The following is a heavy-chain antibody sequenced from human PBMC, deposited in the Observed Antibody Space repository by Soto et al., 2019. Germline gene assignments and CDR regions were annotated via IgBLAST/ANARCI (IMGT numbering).Heavy chain of an antibody. D-gene: IGHD3-3*01. V-gene: IGHV4-34*01. CDR2: INHSGST. Sequence: SETLSLTCAVYGGSFSGYYWSWIRQPPGKGLEWIGEINHSGSTNYNPSLKSRVTISVDTSKNQFSLKLSSVTAADTAVYYCARGRYDFWSGYSELFDSWGQGTLVTVSS. CDR1: GGSFSGYY. J-gene: IGHJ4*02. CDR3: ARGRYDFWSGYSELFDS.